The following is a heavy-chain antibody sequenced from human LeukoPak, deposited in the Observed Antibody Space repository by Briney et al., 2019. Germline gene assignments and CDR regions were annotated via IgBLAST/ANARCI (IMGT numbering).Heavy chain of an antibody. CDR1: GGSIGSYY. V-gene: IGHV4-4*07. CDR3: AQGTPGSSNWY. Sequence: PSETLSLTCTVSGGSIGSYYLNWIRQPAGKGLEWIGRIFTSGTTNYNPSLKSRVTMTVDTSKNQFSLRLSSVTAADTAVYYCAQGTPGSSNWYWGQGTLVTVS. D-gene: IGHD6-13*01. J-gene: IGHJ4*02. CDR2: IFTSGTT.